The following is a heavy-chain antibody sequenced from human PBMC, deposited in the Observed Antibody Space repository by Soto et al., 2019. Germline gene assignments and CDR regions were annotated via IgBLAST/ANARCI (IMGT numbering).Heavy chain of an antibody. CDR1: GYSFTSYW. CDR3: SRSTCLYVFWSCGYTNYDYVGMDS. CDR2: IYPGDSDT. Sequence: WESLKISCKGSGYSFTSYWIGWVRQMPGKGLEWMGIIYPGDSDTRYSPSFQGQVTISADKSISTAYLQWSSLKASDTAMYYCSRSTCLYVFWSCGYTNYDYVGMDSWRQATTASPSS. J-gene: IGHJ6*02. D-gene: IGHD3-3*01. V-gene: IGHV5-51*01.